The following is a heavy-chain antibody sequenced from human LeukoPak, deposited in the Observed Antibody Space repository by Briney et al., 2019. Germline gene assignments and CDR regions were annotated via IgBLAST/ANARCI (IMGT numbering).Heavy chain of an antibody. J-gene: IGHJ4*02. CDR2: TSGSGGST. D-gene: IGHD5-12*01. CDR3: AKDRGYSGYDTFDY. CDR1: GFTFSSYA. Sequence: GGSLRLSCAASGFTFSSYAMSWVRQAPGKGLEWVSVTSGSGGSTYYADSVKGRFTISRDNSKNTLYLQMNSLRAEDTAVYYCAKDRGYSGYDTFDYWGQGTLVTVSS. V-gene: IGHV3-23*01.